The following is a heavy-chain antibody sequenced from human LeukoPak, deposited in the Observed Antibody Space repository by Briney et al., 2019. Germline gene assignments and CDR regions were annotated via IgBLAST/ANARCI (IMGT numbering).Heavy chain of an antibody. CDR3: ARGREGWFDP. J-gene: IGHJ5*02. Sequence: PSETLSLTFSVSGGSITSSSYYWSWIRQPPEKGLEWIGSIYYTGGTYYSPSLKSRVTISVDTSKNQFSLKLSSVTAADTAVYYCARGREGWFDPWGQGTLVTVSS. CDR2: IYYTGGT. CDR1: GGSITSSSYY. V-gene: IGHV4-39*01.